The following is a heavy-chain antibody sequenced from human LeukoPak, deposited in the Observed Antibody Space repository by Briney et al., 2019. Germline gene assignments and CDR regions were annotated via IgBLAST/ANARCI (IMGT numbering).Heavy chain of an antibody. CDR1: GGTFSSYA. CDR2: IIPILGIA. J-gene: IGHJ3*02. CDR3: ARAYDSSGYLGNDAFDI. V-gene: IGHV1-69*04. D-gene: IGHD3-22*01. Sequence: SVKVSCKASGGTFSSYAISWVRQAPGQGLGWMGRIIPILGIANYAQKFQGRVTITADKSTSTAYMELSSLRSEDTAVYYCARAYDSSGYLGNDAFDIWGQGTMVTVSS.